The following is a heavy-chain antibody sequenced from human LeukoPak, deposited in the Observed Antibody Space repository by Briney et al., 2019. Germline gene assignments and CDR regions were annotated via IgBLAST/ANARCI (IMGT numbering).Heavy chain of an antibody. CDR1: GFTFSSYA. CDR2: ISYDGSNK. V-gene: IGHV3-30*04. D-gene: IGHD1-26*01. CDR3: ARETNLLLRGSAFDI. Sequence: GRSLRLSCAASGFTFSSYAMHWVRQAPGKGLEWVAVISYDGSNKYYADSVKGRFTISRDNSKNTLYLQMNSLRAEDTAVYYCARETNLLLRGSAFDIWGQGTMVTVSS. J-gene: IGHJ3*02.